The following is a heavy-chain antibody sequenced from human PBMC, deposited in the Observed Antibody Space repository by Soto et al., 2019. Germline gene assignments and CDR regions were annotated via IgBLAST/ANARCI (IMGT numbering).Heavy chain of an antibody. CDR3: ARPDFGDYWYFDL. V-gene: IGHV1-69*08. D-gene: IGHD4-17*01. CDR2: IIPALGTA. Sequence: QDQLVQSGAEVKKPGSSVKVSCKASGGTFSSHTFSWVRQAPGQGLEWMGRIIPALGTATYAQKFQGRVTITADESPTTVYMELNSPRSEDTDVYYCARPDFGDYWYFDLWGRGTLVTVSS. CDR1: GGTFSSHT. J-gene: IGHJ2*01.